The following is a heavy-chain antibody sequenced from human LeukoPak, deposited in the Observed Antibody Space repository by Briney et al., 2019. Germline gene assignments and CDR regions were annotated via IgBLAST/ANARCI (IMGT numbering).Heavy chain of an antibody. CDR2: ISTYDGDT. D-gene: IGHD3-22*01. Sequence: GASVKVSCKASGYTFTSYDFSWVRLAPGQGLEWMGWISTYDGDTKYAQKFQGRVTMTTDESTSTAYMELSSLRSEDTAVYYCARDLTPYDSSSSSGDWGQGTLVTVSS. CDR3: ARDLTPYDSSSSSGD. V-gene: IGHV1-18*01. J-gene: IGHJ4*02. CDR1: GYTFTSYD.